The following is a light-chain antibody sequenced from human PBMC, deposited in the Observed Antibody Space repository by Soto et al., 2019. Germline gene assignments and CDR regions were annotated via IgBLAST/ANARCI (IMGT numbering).Light chain of an antibody. Sequence: PGERATLSFWASQSLRSSYVARYQRKPGQAPRLLRFGASRRATGIPDRFNGSGSGTDFILTISRLEPEVVAVYYCQQHGTSPYTFGQGTVLEIK. CDR3: QQHGTSPYT. V-gene: IGKV3-20*01. CDR2: GAS. CDR1: QSLRSSY. J-gene: IGKJ2*01.